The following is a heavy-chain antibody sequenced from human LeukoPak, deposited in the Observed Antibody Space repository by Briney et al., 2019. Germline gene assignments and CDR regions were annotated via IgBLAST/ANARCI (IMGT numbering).Heavy chain of an antibody. V-gene: IGHV3-7*01. CDR1: GFTFSSYW. CDR3: ARAKNPTVTTFAY. J-gene: IGHJ4*02. D-gene: IGHD4-17*01. Sequence: GGSLRLSCAASGFTFSSYWMSWVRQAPGKGLEWVANIKQDGSEKNYVDSVKGRFTISRDNAKKSLYLQMNTLRAEDTAVYYCARAKNPTVTTFAYWGQGTLVTVSS. CDR2: IKQDGSEK.